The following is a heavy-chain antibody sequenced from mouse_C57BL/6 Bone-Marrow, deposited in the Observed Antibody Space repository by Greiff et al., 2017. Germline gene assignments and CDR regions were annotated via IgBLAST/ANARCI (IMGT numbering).Heavy chain of an antibody. J-gene: IGHJ4*01. CDR2: IHPNSGST. CDR1: GYTFTSYW. CDR3: ARWALLRWMDY. D-gene: IGHD1-1*02. V-gene: IGHV1-64*01. Sequence: QVQLQQPGAELVKPGASVKLSCKASGYTFTSYWMYWVKQRPGQGLEWIGMIHPNSGSTNYNEKFKSKATLTVDKSASTAYMQLSSLTSEDSAVYYCARWALLRWMDYWGQGTSVTVSS.